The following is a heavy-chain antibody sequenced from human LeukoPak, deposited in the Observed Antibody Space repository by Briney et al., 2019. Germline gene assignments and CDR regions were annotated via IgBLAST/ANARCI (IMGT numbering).Heavy chain of an antibody. Sequence: PGGSLRLSCAASGFTFISYEMNWVRQAPGEGVEGVSYISSSGSTIYYADSVKGRFTISRDNAKNSLYLQMNSLRAEDTAVYYCAELGITMIGGVWGKGTTVTISS. V-gene: IGHV3-48*03. CDR2: ISSSGSTI. D-gene: IGHD3-10*02. J-gene: IGHJ6*04. CDR1: GFTFISYE. CDR3: AELGITMIGGV.